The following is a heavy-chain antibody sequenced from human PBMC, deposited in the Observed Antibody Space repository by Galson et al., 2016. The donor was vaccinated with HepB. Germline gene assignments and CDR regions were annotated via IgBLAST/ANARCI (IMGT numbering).Heavy chain of an antibody. J-gene: IGHJ3*02. D-gene: IGHD5-12*01. CDR3: ASQHPNSGYDRNPRGAFDM. V-gene: IGHV4-39*01. Sequence: SETLSLTCTVPGGSISSTGYSWGWIRQPPGKGLEWIGSFYYSGSTYYNPSLKSRVTISVDTSKNQFSLKLSSVTAADTAVYYCASQHPNSGYDRNPRGAFDMWGQGTMVTVSS. CDR2: FYYSGST. CDR1: GGSISSTGYS.